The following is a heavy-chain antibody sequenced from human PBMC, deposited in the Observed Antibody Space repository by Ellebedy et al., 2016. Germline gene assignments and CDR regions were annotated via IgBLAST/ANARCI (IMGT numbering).Heavy chain of an antibody. CDR1: GGSISSYY. V-gene: IGHV4-59*08. CDR3: ARQGIAVAGRGRVIWYFDL. D-gene: IGHD6-19*01. J-gene: IGHJ2*01. CDR2: IYYSGST. Sequence: SETLSLTCTVSGGSISSYYWSWIRQPPGKGLEWIGYIYYSGSTNYNPSLKSRVTISVDTSKNQFSLKLSSVTAADTAVYYCARQGIAVAGRGRVIWYFDLWGRGTLVTVSS.